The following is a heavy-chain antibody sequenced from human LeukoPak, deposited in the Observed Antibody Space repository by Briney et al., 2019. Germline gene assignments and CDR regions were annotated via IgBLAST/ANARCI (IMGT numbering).Heavy chain of an antibody. CDR3: AKALVRGVILYYFDY. D-gene: IGHD3-10*01. V-gene: IGHV3-23*01. Sequence: GGSLRLSCAASGFTFSSYAMSWVRPAPGKGLEWVSAISGSGGSTYYADSVKGRFTISRDNSKNTLYLQMNSLRAEDTAVYYCAKALVRGVILYYFDYWGQGTLVTVSS. CDR1: GFTFSSYA. J-gene: IGHJ4*02. CDR2: ISGSGGST.